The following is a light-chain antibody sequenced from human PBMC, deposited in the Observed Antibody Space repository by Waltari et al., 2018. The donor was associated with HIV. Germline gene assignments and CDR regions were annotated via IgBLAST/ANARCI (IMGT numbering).Light chain of an antibody. J-gene: IGLJ2*01. Sequence: QSALTQPASVSGSPGQSLTIPCIGTNSHVGADNSVPWYQQHPGKAPQLLIYEVTNRPSVIANRFSCSKSGNTAFLTISGLQAEDEADYYCSSYTPTSTVVFGGGTKLTVL. CDR2: EVT. CDR1: NSHVGADNS. CDR3: SSYTPTSTVV. V-gene: IGLV2-14*01.